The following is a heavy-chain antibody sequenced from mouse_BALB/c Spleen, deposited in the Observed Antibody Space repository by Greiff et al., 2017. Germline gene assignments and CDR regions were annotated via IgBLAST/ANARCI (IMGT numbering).Heavy chain of an antibody. J-gene: IGHJ4*01. Sequence: QVQLKESGAELARPGASVKMSCKASGYTFTSYTMHWVKQRPGQGLEWIGYINPSSGYTNYNQKFKDKATLTADKSSSTAYMQLSSLTSEDSAVYYCANKRRDAMDYWGQGTSVTVSS. CDR3: ANKRRDAMDY. CDR2: INPSSGYT. D-gene: IGHD2-12*01. V-gene: IGHV1-4*01. CDR1: GYTFTSYT.